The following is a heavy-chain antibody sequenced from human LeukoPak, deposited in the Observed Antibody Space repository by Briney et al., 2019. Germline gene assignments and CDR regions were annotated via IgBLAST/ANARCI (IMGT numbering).Heavy chain of an antibody. J-gene: IGHJ4*02. D-gene: IGHD4-17*01. CDR1: GYTFTGYY. CDR2: INPNRGDT. CDR3: TRDLLGFATTPLSD. Sequence: ASVKVSCKASGYTFTGYYMHWVRQAPGHGLEWMGWINPNRGDTNYAQKFQGRVTMTRDTSISTAFMELTRLTSDDTAVYYCTRDLLGFATTPLSDWGQGTLVTVSS. V-gene: IGHV1-2*02.